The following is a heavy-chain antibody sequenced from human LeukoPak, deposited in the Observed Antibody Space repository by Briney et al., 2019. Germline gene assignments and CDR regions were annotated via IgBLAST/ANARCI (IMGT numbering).Heavy chain of an antibody. CDR2: IYYSGST. V-gene: IGHV4-39*07. CDR3: ARGSGAAMVNLGY. Sequence: SETLSLTCTVSGGSISSSSYYWGWIRQPPGKGLEWIGSIYYSGSTYYNPSLKSRVTISVDTSKNQFSLKLSSVTAADTAVYCCARGSGAAMVNLGYWGQGTLVTVSS. CDR1: GGSISSSSYY. J-gene: IGHJ4*02. D-gene: IGHD5-18*01.